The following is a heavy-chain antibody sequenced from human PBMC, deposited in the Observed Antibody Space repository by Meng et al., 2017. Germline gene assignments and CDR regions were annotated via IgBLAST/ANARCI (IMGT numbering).Heavy chain of an antibody. CDR3: AKPPLLLWIGELFKKDYYFDY. CDR2: ISGSGGST. CDR1: GFTFSSYA. J-gene: IGHJ4*02. D-gene: IGHD3-10*01. V-gene: IGHV3-23*01. Sequence: EFPKISRAASGFTFSSYAMSWVRQAPGKGLEWVSAISGSGGSTYYADSVKGRFTISRDNSKNTLYLQMNSRRAEDTAVYYCAKPPLLLWIGELFKKDYYFDYWGQGTLVTVSS.